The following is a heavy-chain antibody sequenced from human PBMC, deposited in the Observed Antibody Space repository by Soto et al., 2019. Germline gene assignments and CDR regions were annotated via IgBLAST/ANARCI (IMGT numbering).Heavy chain of an antibody. CDR1: GFTFSSYG. J-gene: IGHJ4*02. V-gene: IGHV3-33*01. CDR2: IWYDGSNK. CDR3: ARSSTMVRGVIKYYFDY. Sequence: GGSLRLSCAASGFTFSSYGMHWVRQAPGKGLEWVAVIWYDGSNKYYADSVKGRFTISRDNSKNTLYLQMNSLRAEDTAVYYCARSSTMVRGVIKYYFDYWGQGTLVTVSS. D-gene: IGHD3-10*01.